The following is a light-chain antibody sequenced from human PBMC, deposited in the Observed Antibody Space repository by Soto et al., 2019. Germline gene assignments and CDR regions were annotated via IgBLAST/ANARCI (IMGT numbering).Light chain of an antibody. V-gene: IGKV3-20*01. CDR2: STS. Sequence: VLTQSPGTLALSPGERATLSCRASQGVSSSDLAWYQHKPGQAPRRLIYSTSTRAPGIPDRFSGSGSGTDFTLSISRLAPEDFAVYYCQQHGSSPYTFGQGTKVEIK. CDR1: QGVSSSD. J-gene: IGKJ2*01. CDR3: QQHGSSPYT.